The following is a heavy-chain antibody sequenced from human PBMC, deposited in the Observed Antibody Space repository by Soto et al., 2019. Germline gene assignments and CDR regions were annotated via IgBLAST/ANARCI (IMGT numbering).Heavy chain of an antibody. Sequence: GWSLRLSCAASGFTFSSYSMHWVRQRPGKGLEWVAVIWFDGTNKYYADSVKGRFTISRDISKSTLHLQMTRLRSEDTAVYYCARKRYCRSGRCALYYNDFFGMDVWGQGTTVTVS. D-gene: IGHD2-15*01. J-gene: IGHJ6*02. CDR3: ARKRYCRSGRCALYYNDFFGMDV. CDR2: IWFDGTNK. V-gene: IGHV3-33*08. CDR1: GFTFSSYS.